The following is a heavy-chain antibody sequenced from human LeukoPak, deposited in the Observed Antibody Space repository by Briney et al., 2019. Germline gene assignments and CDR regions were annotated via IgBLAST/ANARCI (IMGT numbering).Heavy chain of an antibody. Sequence: GASVKVSCKASGYTFSSYGFTWVRQAPGQGLEWMGWISAYNGNTKYAQKLQGRVTMTTDTSTSTAYMELRSLRPDDTAMYYCARSPPYNDFWSGKGLLDYWGQGTLVTVSP. V-gene: IGHV1-18*01. J-gene: IGHJ4*02. D-gene: IGHD3-3*01. CDR3: ARSPPYNDFWSGKGLLDY. CDR2: ISAYNGNT. CDR1: GYTFSSYG.